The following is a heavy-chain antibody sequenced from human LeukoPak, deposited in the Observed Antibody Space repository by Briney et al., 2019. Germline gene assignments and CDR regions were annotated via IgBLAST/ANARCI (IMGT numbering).Heavy chain of an antibody. CDR2: IYPVDSDT. D-gene: IGHD5-12*01. V-gene: IGHV5-51*01. CDR3: ATRAGYSGYDFHY. CDR1: GYSFTSYW. Sequence: GESLKISCKGSGYSFTSYWIGWVRQMPGKGLEWMGIIYPVDSDTRYSPSFQGQVTISADKSISTSYLQWSSLKASDTAMYYCATRAGYSGYDFHYWGQGTLVTVSS. J-gene: IGHJ4*02.